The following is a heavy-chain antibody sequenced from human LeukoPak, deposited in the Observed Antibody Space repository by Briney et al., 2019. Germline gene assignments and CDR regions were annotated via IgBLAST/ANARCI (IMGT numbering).Heavy chain of an antibody. J-gene: IGHJ4*02. CDR3: ARGERGLYCSSTSCYPVL. CDR2: ISSSSSYI. V-gene: IGHV3-21*01. Sequence: GGSLRLSCAASGFTFSSYSMNWVRQAPGKGLEWVSSISSSSSYIYYADSVKGRFTISRDNAKNSLYLQMNSLRAEDTAVYYCARGERGLYCSSTSCYPVLGGQGTLVTVSS. D-gene: IGHD2-2*01. CDR1: GFTFSSYS.